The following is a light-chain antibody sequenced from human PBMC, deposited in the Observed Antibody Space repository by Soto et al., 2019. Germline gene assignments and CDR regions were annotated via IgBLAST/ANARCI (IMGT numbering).Light chain of an antibody. Sequence: QSVLTQSPSVSGAPGQRVTISCTGGSSDIGAGHGVHWYQQLPGTAPKLLIYDDTNRPSGVPDRFSGSKAGTSAPLAITGLQADDEGDYYCPSYDSSQTAVVFGGGTKLTLL. V-gene: IGLV1-40*01. CDR3: PSYDSSQTAVV. J-gene: IGLJ3*02. CDR1: SSDIGAGHG. CDR2: DDT.